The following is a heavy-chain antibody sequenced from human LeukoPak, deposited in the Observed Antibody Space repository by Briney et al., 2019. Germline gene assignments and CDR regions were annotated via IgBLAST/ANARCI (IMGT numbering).Heavy chain of an antibody. D-gene: IGHD3-10*01. CDR1: GYTFTSYG. CDR3: ARDSGTTGEVKFDP. J-gene: IGHJ5*02. Sequence: ASVKVSCKASGYTFTSYGIFWVRQAPGQGLEWMGWVSPYNGNTNYAQKLQDRVTMTTDTSTSTAYMELRSLRSDDTAVYYCARDSGTTGEVKFDPWGQGTLVTVSS. CDR2: VSPYNGNT. V-gene: IGHV1-18*01.